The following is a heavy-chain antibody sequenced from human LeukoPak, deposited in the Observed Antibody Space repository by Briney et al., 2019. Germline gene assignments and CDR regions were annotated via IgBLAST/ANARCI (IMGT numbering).Heavy chain of an antibody. V-gene: IGHV1-58*02. J-gene: IGHJ4*02. CDR2: IVVGSGNT. CDR3: ARDGPDYDFWSGYSDPKFDY. Sequence: SVKVSCKASGFTFTSSAMQWVRQARGQRLEWIGWIVVGSGNTNYAQKFQERVTITRDMSTSTAYMELSSLRSEDTAVYYCARDGPDYDFWSGYSDPKFDYWGQGTLVTVSS. D-gene: IGHD3-3*01. CDR1: GFTFTSSA.